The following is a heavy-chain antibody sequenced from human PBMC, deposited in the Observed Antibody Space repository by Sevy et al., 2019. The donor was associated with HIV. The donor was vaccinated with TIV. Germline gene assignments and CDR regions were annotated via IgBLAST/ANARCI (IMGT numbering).Heavy chain of an antibody. J-gene: IGHJ6*02. Sequence: GESLKISCAASGFTFSSYAMHWVRQAPGKGLEWVAVISYDGSNKYYADSVKGRFTISRDNSKNTLYLQMNSLRAEDTAVYYCARAYYDFWSGYQPQNYYYYGMDVWGQGTTVTVSS. V-gene: IGHV3-30-3*01. CDR2: ISYDGSNK. CDR1: GFTFSSYA. CDR3: ARAYYDFWSGYQPQNYYYYGMDV. D-gene: IGHD3-3*01.